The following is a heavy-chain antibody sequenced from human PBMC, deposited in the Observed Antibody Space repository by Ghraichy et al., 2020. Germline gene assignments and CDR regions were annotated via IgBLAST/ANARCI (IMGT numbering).Heavy chain of an antibody. CDR3: ARDWMTRYDSIGGGY. CDR2: ISSSSSYI. D-gene: IGHD3-22*01. CDR1: GFTFSSYS. V-gene: IGHV3-21*01. J-gene: IGHJ4*02. Sequence: GGSLRLSCAASGFTFSSYSMNWVRQAPGKGLEWVSSISSSSSYIYYADSVKGRFTISRDNAKNSLYLQMNSLRAEDTAVYYCARDWMTRYDSIGGGYWGQGTMVTVSS.